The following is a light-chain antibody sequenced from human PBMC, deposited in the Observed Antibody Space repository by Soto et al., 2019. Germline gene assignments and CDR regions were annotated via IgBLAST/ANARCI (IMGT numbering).Light chain of an antibody. Sequence: DIIFAHSPATLSLSPGERATLSCGASQSVSSSCVAWYQHRPGLAPRLLIHDASSRATGIPDRFSGTKSGTDFTLTIRRLEPEDFTLYYCQQYVTSAITFGQGTRLEIK. CDR2: DAS. CDR3: QQYVTSAIT. V-gene: IGKV3D-20*01. CDR1: QSVSSSC. J-gene: IGKJ5*01.